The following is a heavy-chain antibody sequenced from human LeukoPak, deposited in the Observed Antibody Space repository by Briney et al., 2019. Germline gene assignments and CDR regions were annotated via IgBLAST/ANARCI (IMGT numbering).Heavy chain of an antibody. CDR2: INHSGST. CDR3: VRHYSGTYFNWFDP. D-gene: IGHD1-26*01. CDR1: GGSFSGYY. V-gene: IGHV4-34*01. Sequence: SETLSLTCAVYGGSFSGYYWSWIRQPPGKGLKWIGEINHSGSTNYDPSLKSRVTISVDTSKNQFSLKLTSVTAADTAVYYCVRHYSGTYFNWFDPSGQGTLVTVSS. J-gene: IGHJ5*02.